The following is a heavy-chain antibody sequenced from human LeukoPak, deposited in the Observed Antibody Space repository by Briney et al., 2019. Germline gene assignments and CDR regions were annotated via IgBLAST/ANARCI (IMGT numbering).Heavy chain of an antibody. J-gene: IGHJ5*01. CDR3: ARGLAGTGIEDWFHS. Sequence: GGSLRLSCAASGFTFSTVAIHWVRQAPGKGLEWVAVISYDGSNKYYADSVKGRFTISRDNSKNTLYLQLNSLRAEDTAVYYCARGLAGTGIEDWFHSWGQGTLVTVSS. CDR2: ISYDGSNK. V-gene: IGHV3-30-3*01. D-gene: IGHD6-19*01. CDR1: GFTFSTVA.